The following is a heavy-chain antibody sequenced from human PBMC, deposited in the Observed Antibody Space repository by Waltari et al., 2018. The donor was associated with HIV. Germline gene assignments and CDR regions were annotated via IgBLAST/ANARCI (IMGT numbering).Heavy chain of an antibody. V-gene: IGHV3-74*01. Sequence: EVPLVESGGGLVQPGGSLRLSCAASGFTLGSYWMHWVRQAPGKRLVWVSRINTGGSDTSYGDSVKGRSTISRDNAKNTLYLQMNSLRDEDTAMYYCARDRYTGSSDFDYWGQGTLVSVSS. CDR1: GFTLGSYW. J-gene: IGHJ4*02. D-gene: IGHD1-26*01. CDR2: INTGGSDT. CDR3: ARDRYTGSSDFDY.